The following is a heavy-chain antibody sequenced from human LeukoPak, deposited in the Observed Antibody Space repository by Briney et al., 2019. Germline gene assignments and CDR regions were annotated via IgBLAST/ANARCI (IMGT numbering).Heavy chain of an antibody. CDR1: GYTFTSYG. J-gene: IGHJ6*03. CDR3: AAGAYNNHHFHFYLDV. D-gene: IGHD4-11*01. V-gene: IGHV1-18*01. CDR2: ISAYNGNT. Sequence: ASVKVSCKASGYTFTSYGISWVRQAPGQGLEWMGWISAYNGNTNYSQKLQGRVTMTTDTSTSTAYMELRSLRSDDTAVYYCAAGAYNNHHFHFYLDVWGKGTTVTVSS.